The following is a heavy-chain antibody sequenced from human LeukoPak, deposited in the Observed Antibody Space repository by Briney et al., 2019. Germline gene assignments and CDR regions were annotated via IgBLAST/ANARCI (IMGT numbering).Heavy chain of an antibody. J-gene: IGHJ4*02. CDR1: GGSFSGHY. V-gene: IGHV4-34*01. Sequence: PSETLSLTCAVYGGSFSGHYWTWIRQPPGKGLEWIGEINHSGSTTYNPSLNSRVTISVDTSKNQFSLRLSSVTAADPAVYYCARPRYGSGSLDSWGQGTLVTVSS. CDR3: ARPRYGSGSLDS. CDR2: INHSGST. D-gene: IGHD3-10*01.